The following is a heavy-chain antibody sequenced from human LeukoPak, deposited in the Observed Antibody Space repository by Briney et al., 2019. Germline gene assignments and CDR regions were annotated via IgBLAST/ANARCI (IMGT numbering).Heavy chain of an antibody. V-gene: IGHV3-23*01. Sequence: GGSLRLSCAASGFTFSSSGMSWVRQAPGRGLEWVSAITGSGGSTYYADSVKGRFTISRDNSKNTLYLQMNSLSAEDTAVYYCARDRYSSSWGAVFGWFDPWGQGTLVTVSS. CDR3: ARDRYSSSWGAVFGWFDP. J-gene: IGHJ5*02. D-gene: IGHD6-13*01. CDR1: GFTFSSSG. CDR2: ITGSGGST.